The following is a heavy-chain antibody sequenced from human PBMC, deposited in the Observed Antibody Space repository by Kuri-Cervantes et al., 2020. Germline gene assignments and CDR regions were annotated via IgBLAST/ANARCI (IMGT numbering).Heavy chain of an antibody. J-gene: IGHJ3*02. V-gene: IGHV5-51*01. Sequence: GSLRLSCQGSGYSFTSYWIGWMRQMPGKGLEWMGIIYPGDSDTRYSPSFQGQVTISADKSISTAYLQWSSLKASDTAMYYCARRGIVATIKDAFDIWGQGTMVTVSS. D-gene: IGHD5-12*01. CDR1: GYSFTSYW. CDR3: ARRGIVATIKDAFDI. CDR2: IYPGDSDT.